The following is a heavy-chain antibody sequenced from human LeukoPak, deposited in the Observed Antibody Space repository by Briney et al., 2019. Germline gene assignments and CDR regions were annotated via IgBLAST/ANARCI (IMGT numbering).Heavy chain of an antibody. J-gene: IGHJ4*02. D-gene: IGHD3-10*01. Sequence: HPGGSLRLSCAASGFTFSTHWMSWVRQAPGKGLEWVDNIKQDGSEKYYVDSVKGRFTISRDNAKNSLYLQMNSLRVEDTAVYYCAREKHYYGSVVDYWGQGTLVTVSS. CDR2: IKQDGSEK. V-gene: IGHV3-7*01. CDR3: AREKHYYGSVVDY. CDR1: GFTFSTHW.